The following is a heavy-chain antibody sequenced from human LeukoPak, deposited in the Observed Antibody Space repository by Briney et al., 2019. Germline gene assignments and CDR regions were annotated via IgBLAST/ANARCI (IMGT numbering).Heavy chain of an antibody. CDR2: INPNSGGT. D-gene: IGHD3-22*01. Sequence: ASVKGSCKASGYTFTGYYMHWVRQAPGQGLEWMGWINPNSGGTNYAQKFQGRVTMTRDTSISTAYMELSRLRSDDTAVYYCARASPRITMIVVVDAFDIWGQGTMVTVSS. CDR3: ARASPRITMIVVVDAFDI. CDR1: GYTFTGYY. J-gene: IGHJ3*02. V-gene: IGHV1-2*02.